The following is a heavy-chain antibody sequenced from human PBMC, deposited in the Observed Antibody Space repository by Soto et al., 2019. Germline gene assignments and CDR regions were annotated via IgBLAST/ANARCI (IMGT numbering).Heavy chain of an antibody. J-gene: IGHJ4*02. V-gene: IGHV3-66*01. CDR2: IYSGGST. D-gene: IGHD3-22*01. CDR1: GFTVSSNY. Sequence: GGSLRLSCAASGFTVSSNYMSWVRQAPGKGLEWVSVIYSGGSTYYADSVKGRFTISRDNAKNSLYLQMNSLRAEDTAVYYCAKSPGMYYYDSSGYYHYDYWGQGTLVTVSS. CDR3: AKSPGMYYYDSSGYYHYDY.